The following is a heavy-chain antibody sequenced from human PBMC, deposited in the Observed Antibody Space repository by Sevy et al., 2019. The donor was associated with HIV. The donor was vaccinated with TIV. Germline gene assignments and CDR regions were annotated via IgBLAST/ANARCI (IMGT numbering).Heavy chain of an antibody. CDR2: ISSSSNYI. Sequence: GESLKISCAASGFTFSSYNMNWVRQPPGKGLEWVSSISSSSNYITYADSVKGRFTISRDNAKNSLDLEMNTLRAEDTAVNYCARVVAYCSGGTCFPGYYYGMDVWGQWTTVTVSS. V-gene: IGHV3-21*01. CDR3: ARVVAYCSGGTCFPGYYYGMDV. J-gene: IGHJ6*02. D-gene: IGHD2-15*01. CDR1: GFTFSSYN.